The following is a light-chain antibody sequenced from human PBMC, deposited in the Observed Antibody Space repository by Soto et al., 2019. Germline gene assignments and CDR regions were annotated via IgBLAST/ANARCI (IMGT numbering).Light chain of an antibody. Sequence: DIQMTQSPSSLSASVGDRVTITCRASQGIANSLAWYQQKPGKAPKLLIYGASTLHSGVPSRFSGSGFGTDYFLTISSRQPEDVAASYCQHYSCALSRTFGQGTKVEIK. J-gene: IGKJ1*01. CDR2: GAS. V-gene: IGKV1-27*01. CDR3: QHYSCALSRT. CDR1: QGIANS.